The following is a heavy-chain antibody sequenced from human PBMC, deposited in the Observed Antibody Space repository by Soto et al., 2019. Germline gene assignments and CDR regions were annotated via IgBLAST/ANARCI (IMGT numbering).Heavy chain of an antibody. D-gene: IGHD5-12*01. V-gene: IGHV3-30*18. CDR2: ISYDGSTE. CDR3: TKDDGYNDSTYYHYFGMDV. CDR1: GFTFSGYY. Sequence: GGSLRLSCAASGFTFSGYYMHWVRQAPGKGLEWVAVISYDGSTEYYADSVKGRFTISRDDSANRLFLQMNSLRPEDTAVYYCTKDDGYNDSTYYHYFGMDVWGQGTTVTVS. J-gene: IGHJ6*02.